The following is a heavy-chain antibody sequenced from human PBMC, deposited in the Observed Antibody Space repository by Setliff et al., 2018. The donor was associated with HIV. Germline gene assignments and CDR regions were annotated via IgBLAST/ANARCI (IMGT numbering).Heavy chain of an antibody. V-gene: IGHV3-49*04. CDR2: IRSKAYGGTT. CDR1: GFTFGDFA. J-gene: IGHJ4*02. D-gene: IGHD2-2*01. Sequence: GGSLRLSCTASGFTFGDFAVTWVRQAPGKGLEWVGFIRSKAYGGTTDYAASVKGRFTISRDDSKSTGYLQMNSLKTEDTAVYYCTTIVGFCSSTRCYSDYWGQGTLVTVSS. CDR3: TTIVGFCSSTRCYSDY.